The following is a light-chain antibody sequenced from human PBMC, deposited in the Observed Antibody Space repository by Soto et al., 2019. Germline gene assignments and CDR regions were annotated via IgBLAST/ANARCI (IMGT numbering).Light chain of an antibody. CDR3: SSYTSRITVV. V-gene: IGLV2-14*01. J-gene: IGLJ3*02. CDR1: SSDVGSYKY. Sequence: QSALTQPASVSGSPGQSITISCTGTSSDVGSYKYVSWYQQYPGKAPKLIIYDVINRPSGVSNRFSGSKSGNTASLTISGLQAEDEADYYCSSYTSRITVVFGGGTQLTVL. CDR2: DVI.